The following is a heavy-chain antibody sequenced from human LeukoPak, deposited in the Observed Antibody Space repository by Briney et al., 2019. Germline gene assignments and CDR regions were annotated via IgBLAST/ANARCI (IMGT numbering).Heavy chain of an antibody. CDR1: RFIFDDYG. V-gene: IGHV3-48*03. J-gene: IGHJ4*02. CDR2: ISSSGSTI. Sequence: GSLRLSCAASRFIFDDYGMSWVRQAPGKGLEWVSYISSSGSTIYYADSVKGRFTISRDNAKNSLYLQMNSLRAEDTAVYYCARWGGTYYDILTGYYSQVDYWGQGTLVTVSS. D-gene: IGHD3-9*01. CDR3: ARWGGTYYDILTGYYSQVDY.